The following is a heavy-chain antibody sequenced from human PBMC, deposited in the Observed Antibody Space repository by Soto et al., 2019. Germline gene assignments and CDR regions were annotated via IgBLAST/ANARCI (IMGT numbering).Heavy chain of an antibody. D-gene: IGHD2-8*01. J-gene: IGHJ5*02. Sequence: ASVKVSGKVSGYTFTSYDINWVRQASGHGLEWMGWINPARGITGYAPQFQGRFTLTTNTSTNTAFMELSSLRSDDTAVYYSARSIVQMVPGQGPRAHLDPSGKGALGTVSA. CDR2: INPARGIT. V-gene: IGHV1-8*01. CDR1: GYTFTSYD. CDR3: ARSIVQMVPGQGPRAHLDP.